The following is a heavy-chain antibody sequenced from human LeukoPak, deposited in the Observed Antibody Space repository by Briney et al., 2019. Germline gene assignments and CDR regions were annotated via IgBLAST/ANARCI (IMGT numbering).Heavy chain of an antibody. CDR2: IYYSGST. D-gene: IGHD6-13*01. CDR1: GGSISSGDYY. V-gene: IGHV4-30-4*02. J-gene: IGHJ4*02. Sequence: PXETLSLTCTVSGGSISSGDYYWSWIRQPPGRGLEWIGYIYYSGSTYYNPSLKSRVTISVDTSKNQFSLKLSSVTAADTAIYYCARDRFGYSSSWYIISYWGQGTLVTVSS. CDR3: ARDRFGYSSSWYIISY.